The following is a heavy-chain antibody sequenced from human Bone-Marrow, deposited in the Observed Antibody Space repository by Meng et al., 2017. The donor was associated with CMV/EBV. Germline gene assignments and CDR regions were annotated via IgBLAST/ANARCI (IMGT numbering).Heavy chain of an antibody. CDR1: GFTFSSYG. J-gene: IGHJ4*02. CDR2: IRYNGEDE. Sequence: GGSLRLSCAASGFTFSSYGMEWVRQAPGKGLEWVAFIRYNGEDEYYADSVKGRFTISRDNSKSTLYLQMNSLRAEGTGVYYCAKVEGSYAADYWGQGTLVTVSS. D-gene: IGHD3-16*01. CDR3: AKVEGSYAADY. V-gene: IGHV3-30*02.